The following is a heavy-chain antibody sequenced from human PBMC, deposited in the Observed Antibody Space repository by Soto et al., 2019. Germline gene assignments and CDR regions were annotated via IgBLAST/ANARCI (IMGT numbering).Heavy chain of an antibody. Sequence: HPGGSLRLSCAASGFTFSNYAMSWVRQAPGKGLEWVSLISGTGGTTYYADSVKGRFTISRDNSKNTLYLQMNSLRAEDTALYYCSKGFWAVAGTRYFDYWGRGTLVTVSS. V-gene: IGHV3-23*01. J-gene: IGHJ4*02. CDR1: GFTFSNYA. CDR3: SKGFWAVAGTRYFDY. D-gene: IGHD6-19*01. CDR2: ISGTGGTT.